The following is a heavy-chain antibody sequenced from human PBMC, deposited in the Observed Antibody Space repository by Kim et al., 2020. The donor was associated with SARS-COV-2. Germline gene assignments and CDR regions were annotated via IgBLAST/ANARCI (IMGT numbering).Heavy chain of an antibody. D-gene: IGHD3-22*01. J-gene: IGHJ4*02. CDR3: ARAGVTYDSSGYPSFSLDY. Sequence: SETLSLTCTVSGGSISSYYWSWIRQPPGKGLEWIGYIYYSGSTNYNPSLKSRVTISVDTSKNQFSLKLSSVTAADTAVYYCARAGVTYDSSGYPSFSLDYWGQGTLVTVSS. V-gene: IGHV4-59*01. CDR1: GGSISSYY. CDR2: IYYSGST.